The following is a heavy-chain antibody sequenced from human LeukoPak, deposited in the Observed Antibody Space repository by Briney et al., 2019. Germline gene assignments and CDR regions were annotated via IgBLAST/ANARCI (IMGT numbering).Heavy chain of an antibody. CDR3: ARERRYARVIDY. Sequence: SETLSLTCAVYGGSFSGYYWSWIRQPPGKGLEWVGEINHSGNNNYNASLKSRLTISVDTSKNQLSLKLSSVTAADTAVYYCARERRYARVIDYWGQGTLVTVSS. V-gene: IGHV4-34*01. D-gene: IGHD2-8*01. CDR2: INHSGNN. CDR1: GGSFSGYY. J-gene: IGHJ4*02.